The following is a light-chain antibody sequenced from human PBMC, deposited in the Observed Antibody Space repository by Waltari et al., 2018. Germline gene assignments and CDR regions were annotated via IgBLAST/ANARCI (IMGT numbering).Light chain of an antibody. V-gene: IGKV3-11*01. CDR1: QSASKY. Sequence: IVLTHSPATLSLSPGARATLSCRASQSASKYVAWYQKRHGQAPRLLIYDASNRATGVPDRFDAFGSGTDFTLTISSLEPEDSAVYYCQQRNDWPLTFGGGTRVEIK. J-gene: IGKJ4*01. CDR2: DAS. CDR3: QQRNDWPLT.